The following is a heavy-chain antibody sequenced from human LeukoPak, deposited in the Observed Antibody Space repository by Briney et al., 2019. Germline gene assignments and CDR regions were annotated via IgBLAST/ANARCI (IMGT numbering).Heavy chain of an antibody. CDR3: AREILTGYYDWFDP. V-gene: IGHV4-39*07. J-gene: IGHJ5*02. Sequence: SETLSLTCAVSGGAISSSSYYWGWIRQPPGEGLEWIGSIYYSGSTYYNPSLKSRVTLSVDTSKNQFSLKLSSVTAADTAVYYCAREILTGYYDWFDPWGQGTLVTVSS. CDR1: GGAISSSSYY. CDR2: IYYSGST. D-gene: IGHD3-9*01.